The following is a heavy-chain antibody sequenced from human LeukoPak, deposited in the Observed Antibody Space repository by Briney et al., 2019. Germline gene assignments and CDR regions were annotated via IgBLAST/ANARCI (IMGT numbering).Heavy chain of an antibody. V-gene: IGHV5-51*01. J-gene: IGHJ3*02. Sequence: GASLQISCKGSGYSFTSYWIAWVRQLPGKGLEWMGIIYPGDSDTRYSPSFQGQVTMSADKSISTAYLQWSSLKASDTAMYYCARRGGLNDAFDIWGQGTMVTVSS. CDR1: GYSFTSYW. CDR2: IYPGDSDT. CDR3: ARRGGLNDAFDI. D-gene: IGHD3-16*01.